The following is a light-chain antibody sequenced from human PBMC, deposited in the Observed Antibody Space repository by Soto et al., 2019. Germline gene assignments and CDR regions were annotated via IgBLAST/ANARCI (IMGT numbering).Light chain of an antibody. CDR1: QGISNH. Sequence: DIQMTQSPSSLSASIGDRVTLTCRASQGISNHLAWFQQKPGQAPKPLIYGASSLRSGVPSKFSGSGSGTDFTLTISSLHPEDCATYYFQQYNSFPLTFGGGTKVEIK. J-gene: IGKJ4*01. CDR3: QQYNSFPLT. CDR2: GAS. V-gene: IGKV1-16*02.